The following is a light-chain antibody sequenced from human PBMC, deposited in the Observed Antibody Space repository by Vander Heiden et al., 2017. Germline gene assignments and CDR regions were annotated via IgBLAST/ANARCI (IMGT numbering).Light chain of an antibody. J-gene: IGKJ5*01. CDR1: QSISSH. Sequence: EIVMTQSPATLSVSPGERATLPCRASQSISSHLTWYQAKPGQAPRLLIHDASTRATRLPARFSGSGSGTEFTLAISGLQSEDFAVYYCQQYNSWPITFGQGTRLEIK. CDR2: DAS. V-gene: IGKV3-15*01. CDR3: QQYNSWPIT.